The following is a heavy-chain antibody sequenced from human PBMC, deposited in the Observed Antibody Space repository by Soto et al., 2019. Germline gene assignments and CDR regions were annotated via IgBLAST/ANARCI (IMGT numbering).Heavy chain of an antibody. D-gene: IGHD4-17*01. Sequence: PEGSLRLSCAASGFTFSYYGMHWVPQAPGKGLEWVTVIWYDGSNKYYADSVKGRFTISRDNSKNTLYLQMDSLTAEDTAVYYCARDAGHYSAIDIWGQGTMVTVSS. CDR3: ARDAGHYSAIDI. CDR1: GFTFSYYG. J-gene: IGHJ3*02. V-gene: IGHV3-33*01. CDR2: IWYDGSNK.